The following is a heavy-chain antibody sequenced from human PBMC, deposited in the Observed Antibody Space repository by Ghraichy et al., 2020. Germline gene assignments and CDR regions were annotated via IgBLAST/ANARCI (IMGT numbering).Heavy chain of an antibody. CDR1: GGSISSGGYY. J-gene: IGHJ4*02. CDR2: IAYTGSS. Sequence: SETLSLTCTVSGGSISSGGYYWSWIRPYPGKGLEWIGYIAYTGSSEYNPSLKSRLTMSVTTSENQFSLKLRSVTAADTAVYFCASVPYYDCWSDQASFDNWGQGTLVTVSS. V-gene: IGHV4-31*03. D-gene: IGHD3-3*01. CDR3: ASVPYYDCWSDQASFDN.